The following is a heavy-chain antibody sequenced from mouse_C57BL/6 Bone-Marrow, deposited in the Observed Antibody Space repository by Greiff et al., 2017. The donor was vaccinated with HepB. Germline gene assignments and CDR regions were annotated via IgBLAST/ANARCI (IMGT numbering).Heavy chain of an antibody. CDR2: IYPRSGNT. CDR3: ARIPYDRFAY. D-gene: IGHD2-3*01. CDR1: GYTFTSYG. V-gene: IGHV1-81*01. J-gene: IGHJ3*01. Sequence: VQGVESGAELARPGASVKLSCKASGYTFTSYGISWVKQRTGQGLEWIGEIYPRSGNTYYNEKFKGKATLTADKSSSTAYMELRSLTSEDSAVYFCARIPYDRFAYWGQGTLVTVSA.